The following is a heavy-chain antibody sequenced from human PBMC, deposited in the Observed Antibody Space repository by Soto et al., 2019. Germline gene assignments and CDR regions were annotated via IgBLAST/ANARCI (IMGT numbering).Heavy chain of an antibody. V-gene: IGHV3-7*01. CDR3: RDGHYPAR. D-gene: IGHD3-10*01. Sequence: QTGGSLRLSCTTSGITFSKFWMSWVRQAPGKGPEWVANINKDGSQKDYVDSVKGRFTISRDNAERSLYLQMNSLRSEDTAVYYCRDGHYPARWGQGTRVTVSS. CDR1: GITFSKFW. J-gene: IGHJ4*02. CDR2: INKDGSQK.